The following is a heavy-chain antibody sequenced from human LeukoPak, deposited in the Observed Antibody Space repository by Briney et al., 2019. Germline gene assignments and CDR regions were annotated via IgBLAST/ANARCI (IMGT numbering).Heavy chain of an antibody. Sequence: AGGSLRLSCAASGFTFSSYGMHWVRQAPGKGLEWVAVISYDGSNKYYADSVKGRFTISRDNAKNSLYLQMNSLRAEDTAVYYCASIPCYYGSGSYPSDYWGQGTLVTVSS. CDR2: ISYDGSNK. CDR1: GFTFSSYG. J-gene: IGHJ4*02. V-gene: IGHV3-30*03. D-gene: IGHD3-10*01. CDR3: ASIPCYYGSGSYPSDY.